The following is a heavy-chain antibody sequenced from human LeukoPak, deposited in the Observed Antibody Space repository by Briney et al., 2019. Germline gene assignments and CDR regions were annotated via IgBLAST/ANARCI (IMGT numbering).Heavy chain of an antibody. CDR2: IWYDGSNK. D-gene: IGHD3-22*01. V-gene: IGHV3-33*01. Sequence: PGRSLRLSCAASGFTFSSYGMHWVRQAPGKGLEGVAVIWYDGSNKYYADSVKGRFTISRDNSKNTLYLQMNSLRAEDTAVYYCARDQGYYDSSGYYYAGDYYYGMDVWGQGTTVTVSS. CDR1: GFTFSSYG. J-gene: IGHJ6*02. CDR3: ARDQGYYDSSGYYYAGDYYYGMDV.